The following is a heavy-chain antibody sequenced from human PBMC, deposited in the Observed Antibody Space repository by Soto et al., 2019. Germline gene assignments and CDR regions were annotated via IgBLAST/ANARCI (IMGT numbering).Heavy chain of an antibody. D-gene: IGHD6-13*01. V-gene: IGHV3-64D*08. CDR2: ISSNGGST. CDR3: VKPPQPIAAAGLDY. Sequence: GGSLRLSCSASGFNFGSYAMHWVRQAPGKGLEYVSAISSNGGSTYYADSVKGRFTISRDNSKNTLYLQMSSLRAEDTAVYYCVKPPQPIAAAGLDYWGQGTLVTVSS. J-gene: IGHJ4*02. CDR1: GFNFGSYA.